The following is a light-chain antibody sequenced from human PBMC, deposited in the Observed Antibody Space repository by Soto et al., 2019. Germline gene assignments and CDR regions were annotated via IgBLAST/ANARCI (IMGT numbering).Light chain of an antibody. CDR2: GAS. CDR1: QSVFNNH. CDR3: QQYGSSPTT. Sequence: EIVLTQSPGTLSLSPGERATLSCRASQSVFNNHIGWYQQKPGQAPRRLIFGASFRATGIPDRFSGSGSGTDFTITVRRLEPEDFAVYYCQQYGSSPTTFGQGTKVEIQ. V-gene: IGKV3-20*01. J-gene: IGKJ1*01.